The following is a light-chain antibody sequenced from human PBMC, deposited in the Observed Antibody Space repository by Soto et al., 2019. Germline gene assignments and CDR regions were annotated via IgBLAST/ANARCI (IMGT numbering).Light chain of an antibody. J-gene: IGLJ2*01. CDR2: EVT. V-gene: IGLV2-8*01. Sequence: QSALTQPPSASGSPGQSVTISCTGTSSDVGNYNYISWYQQHPGKAPKLMIYEVTKRPSGVPDRFSGSKSGNTASLTVSGLQAEDEADYYCSSYAGSIFVVFGGGTKLPS. CDR1: SSDVGNYNY. CDR3: SSYAGSIFVV.